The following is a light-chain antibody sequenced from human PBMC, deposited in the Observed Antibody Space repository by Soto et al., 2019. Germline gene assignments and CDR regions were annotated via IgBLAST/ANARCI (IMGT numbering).Light chain of an antibody. CDR3: QQSYSTSIT. CDR1: QSISSY. Sequence: DIQMTQSPSSLSASVGDRVTITCRASQSISSYLNWYQQKPGKAPKLLIYAASSLQSGVPSRFSGSGSGTDFTLTISSVLLEDVATSYCQQSYSTSITFGQGTRLEIK. J-gene: IGKJ5*01. V-gene: IGKV1-39*01. CDR2: AAS.